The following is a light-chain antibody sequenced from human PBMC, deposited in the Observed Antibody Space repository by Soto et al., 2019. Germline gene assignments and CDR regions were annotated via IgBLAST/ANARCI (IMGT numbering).Light chain of an antibody. Sequence: EIVLTQSPGTLSLSPGERATLSCRASQSVSSSYFVWHQQKPGQAPRLLIYAASRWATGIPDRCSGSGSGTAFTLTISSLAPEDFPAYYCQQYCSSPWAFGLSTNVDI. J-gene: IGKJ1*01. CDR2: AAS. CDR3: QQYCSSPWA. V-gene: IGKV3-20*01. CDR1: QSVSSSY.